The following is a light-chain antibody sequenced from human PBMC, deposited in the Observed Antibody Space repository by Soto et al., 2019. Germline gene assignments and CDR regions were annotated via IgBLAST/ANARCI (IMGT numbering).Light chain of an antibody. J-gene: IGKJ2*01. Sequence: EIVLTQSPGTLSLSPGERATLSCRASQSVSSSYLAWYQQKPGQAPRLLIYGASSRATDIPDRFSGSGSGTDFTLTISRLEPEDFAVYYCHQYGTLYTFGQGTKLEIK. CDR1: QSVSSSY. V-gene: IGKV3-20*01. CDR3: HQYGTLYT. CDR2: GAS.